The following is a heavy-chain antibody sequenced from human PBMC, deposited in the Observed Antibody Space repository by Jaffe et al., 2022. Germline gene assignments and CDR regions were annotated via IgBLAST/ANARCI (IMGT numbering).Heavy chain of an antibody. D-gene: IGHD3-3*01. V-gene: IGHV3-48*03. CDR1: GFTFSSYE. CDR2: ISSSGSTI. J-gene: IGHJ5*02. Sequence: EVQLVESGGGLVQPGGSLRLSCAASGFTFSSYEMNWVRQAPGKGLEWVSYISSSGSTIYYADSVKGRFTISRDNAKNSLYLQMNSLRAEDTAVYYCARAALYYDFWSGYYHRGDNWFDPWGQGTLVTVSS. CDR3: ARAALYYDFWSGYYHRGDNWFDP.